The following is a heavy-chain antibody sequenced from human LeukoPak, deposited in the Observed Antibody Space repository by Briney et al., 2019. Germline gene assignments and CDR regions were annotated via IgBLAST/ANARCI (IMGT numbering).Heavy chain of an antibody. V-gene: IGHV1-46*01. D-gene: IGHD1-26*01. CDR2: SNPSGGST. CDR1: GYTFTSYY. J-gene: IGHJ3*02. Sequence: ASVKVSCKASGYTFTSYYMHWVRQAPGQGLEWMGISNPSGGSTSYAQKFQGRVIMTRETSTSTVYMELSSLRSEDTAVYYCARDRGGYYAFDIWGQGTMVTVSS. CDR3: ARDRGGYYAFDI.